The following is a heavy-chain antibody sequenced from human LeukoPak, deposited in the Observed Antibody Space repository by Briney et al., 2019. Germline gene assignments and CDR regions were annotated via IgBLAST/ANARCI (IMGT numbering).Heavy chain of an antibody. CDR2: IYTSGRT. Sequence: SETLSLTCTVSGGSISSYYWSWIRQPPGKGLEWIGYIYTSGRTNYNPSLKSRVTISEDTSKNQFSLKLSSVTAADTAVYYCARHGSGYDLSWFDPWGQGTLVTVSS. CDR1: GGSISSYY. V-gene: IGHV4-4*09. CDR3: ARHGSGYDLSWFDP. J-gene: IGHJ5*02. D-gene: IGHD5-12*01.